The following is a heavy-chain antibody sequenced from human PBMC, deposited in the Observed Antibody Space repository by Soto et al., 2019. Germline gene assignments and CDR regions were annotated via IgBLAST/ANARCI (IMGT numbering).Heavy chain of an antibody. Sequence: EVQLLQSGGGLVQPGGSLTRSCAASGFTFSDYTMRWVRQAPGKVLESISTNLADYKTYYTDSVRGRFTISRDNSKNTLYLELNSLRAEDTAVYYCARRTNGYFAYWGQGALVTVSS. CDR3: ARRTNGYFAY. V-gene: IGHV3-23*01. J-gene: IGHJ4*02. CDR1: GFTFSDYT. CDR2: NLADYKT. D-gene: IGHD2-8*01.